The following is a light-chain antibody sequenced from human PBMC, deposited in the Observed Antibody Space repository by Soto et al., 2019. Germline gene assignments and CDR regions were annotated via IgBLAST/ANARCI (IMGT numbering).Light chain of an antibody. CDR2: WAS. CDR3: QQYYSTPYT. CDR1: QSVLFSSNNKNY. V-gene: IGKV4-1*01. Sequence: DILMTQSPDSLAVSLGERATINCKSSQSVLFSSNNKNYLTWYQQKSGQPPKVLIYWASIRESGVPDRFSGSGSGTDFTLTISTLQAEDVALYYCQQYYSTPYTFGQGTRLEIK. J-gene: IGKJ2*01.